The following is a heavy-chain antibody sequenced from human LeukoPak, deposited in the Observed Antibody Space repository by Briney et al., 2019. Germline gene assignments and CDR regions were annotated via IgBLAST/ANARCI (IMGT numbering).Heavy chain of an antibody. V-gene: IGHV3-23*01. Sequence: GGSLRLSCAASGFTFSAYAMSWVRQAPGKGLEWVSSISDSAGSTYYAASVTGRFTISRDSSRTTLYLQVNGLRAEDTAVYYCAKQSAGVTTGYFDYWGQGTLVTVSS. CDR1: GFTFSAYA. J-gene: IGHJ4*02. D-gene: IGHD1-26*01. CDR2: ISDSAGST. CDR3: AKQSAGVTTGYFDY.